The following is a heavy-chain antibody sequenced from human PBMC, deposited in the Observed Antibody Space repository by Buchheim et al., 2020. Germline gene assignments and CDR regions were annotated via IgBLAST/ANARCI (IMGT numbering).Heavy chain of an antibody. CDR3: ARDRDGYKDFDY. V-gene: IGHV3-23*01. Sequence: EVQLLESGGGLVQPGGSLRLSCAASGITFNSYAMSWVRQAPGKGLEWVSVISASGGSTYYTASVKGRFTISRDNSKNMLYLQMNSLRAEDTAVFYCARDRDGYKDFDYWGQGTL. CDR1: GITFNSYA. J-gene: IGHJ4*02. CDR2: ISASGGST. D-gene: IGHD5-24*01.